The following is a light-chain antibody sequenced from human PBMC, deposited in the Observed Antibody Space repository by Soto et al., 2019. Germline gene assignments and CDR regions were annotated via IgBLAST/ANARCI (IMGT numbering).Light chain of an antibody. CDR3: SSYTTNSTRV. CDR1: SSDVGIYNY. Sequence: QSVLTQPASVSGSPGQSIAISCTGSSSDVGIYNYVSWYQQHPGKVPKLIIYEVSNRPSGVSNRFYASKSGNTASLTIPGLQAEDEHHYYCSSYTTNSTRVLGTG. CDR2: EVS. J-gene: IGLJ1*01. V-gene: IGLV2-14*01.